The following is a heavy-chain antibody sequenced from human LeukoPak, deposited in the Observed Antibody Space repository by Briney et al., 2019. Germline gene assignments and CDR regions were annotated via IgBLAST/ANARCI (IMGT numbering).Heavy chain of an antibody. V-gene: IGHV3-23*01. CDR3: AKVPPPYCSGGTCFDAFDI. D-gene: IGHD2-15*01. J-gene: IGHJ3*02. CDR1: GFTFSSYS. Sequence: PGGSLRLSCAASGFTFSSYSMNWVRQAPGKGLEWVSDISGGGGTTYYADSVKGRFTISRDNSKNTMYLQMSSLRAEDTAIYYCAKVPPPYCSGGTCFDAFDIWGQGTMVTVFS. CDR2: ISGGGGTT.